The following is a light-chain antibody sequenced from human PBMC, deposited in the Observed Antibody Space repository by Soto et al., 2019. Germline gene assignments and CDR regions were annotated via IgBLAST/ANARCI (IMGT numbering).Light chain of an antibody. V-gene: IGKV3-20*01. CDR3: QQYGSSPST. J-gene: IGKJ2*01. Sequence: EIVLTQSPGTLSLAPGERATLSCRASQTVSSNYLAWHQQRPGQAPRLLIYGASGRATGIPDRFSGSGSGTYFTLTISSLETEDFAVYYCQQYGSSPSTFGQGTKLEIK. CDR2: GAS. CDR1: QTVSSNY.